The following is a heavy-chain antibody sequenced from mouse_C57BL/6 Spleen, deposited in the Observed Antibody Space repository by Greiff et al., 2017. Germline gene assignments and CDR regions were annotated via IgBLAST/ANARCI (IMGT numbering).Heavy chain of an antibody. J-gene: IGHJ2*01. CDR3: ASGYRYYFDY. CDR2: IYPGSGST. V-gene: IGHV1-55*01. D-gene: IGHD5-1-1*01. CDR1: GYTFNSYW. Sequence: QVQLQQPGAELVKPGASVKLSCKASGYTFNSYWITWVKQRPGQGLEWIGDIYPGSGSTNYNEKFKSKATLPVDTSSSTAYMQLSSLTSEDSAFYYCASGYRYYFDYWGQGTTLTVSS.